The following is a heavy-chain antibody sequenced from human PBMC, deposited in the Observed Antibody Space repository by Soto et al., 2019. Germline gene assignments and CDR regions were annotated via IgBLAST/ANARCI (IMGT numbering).Heavy chain of an antibody. CDR1: GGSISSGGYY. V-gene: IGHV4-31*03. Sequence: PSATLSLTCTVSGGSISSGGYYWSWIRQHPGKGLEWIGYIYYSGSTYYNPSLKSRVTISVDTSKNQFSLKLSSVTAADTAVYYCARVQGEPCGYSGYDYGPWYFDYWGQGTLVTVSS. CDR2: IYYSGST. J-gene: IGHJ4*02. D-gene: IGHD5-12*01. CDR3: ARVQGEPCGYSGYDYGPWYFDY.